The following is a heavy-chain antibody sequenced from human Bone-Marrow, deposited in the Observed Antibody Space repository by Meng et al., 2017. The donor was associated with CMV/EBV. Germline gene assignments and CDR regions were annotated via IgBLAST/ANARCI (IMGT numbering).Heavy chain of an antibody. CDR2: ISYDGSKK. Sequence: LKISCAASAFTFSSYAMHWVRQAPGKGLEWVAVISYDGSKKYYADFVKGRFTISRDNSKNTLYLQMNSLRAEDTAVYYCARGGEYADYWGQGPLVTVSS. CDR3: ARGGEYADY. CDR1: AFTFSSYA. D-gene: IGHD3-10*01. J-gene: IGHJ4*02. V-gene: IGHV3-30*04.